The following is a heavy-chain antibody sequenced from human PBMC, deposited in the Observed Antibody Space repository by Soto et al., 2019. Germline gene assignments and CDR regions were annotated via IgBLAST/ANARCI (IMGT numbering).Heavy chain of an antibody. D-gene: IGHD3-10*01. V-gene: IGHV3-30-3*01. CDR1: GFTFSSYA. J-gene: IGHJ4*02. CDR2: ISYDGSNK. Sequence: QVQLVESGGGVVQPGRSLRLSCAASGFTFSSYAMHWVRQAPGQGLEWVAVISYDGSNKYYADSVKGRFTISRDNSKNTLYLQMNSLRAEDTAVYYCARDWVYGSYWGQGTLVTVSS. CDR3: ARDWVYGSY.